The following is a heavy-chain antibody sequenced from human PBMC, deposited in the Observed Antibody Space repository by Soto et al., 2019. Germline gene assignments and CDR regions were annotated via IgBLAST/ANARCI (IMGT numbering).Heavy chain of an antibody. Sequence: GGSLRLSCAASGFTFSSYSMNWVRQAPGKGLGWVSSISSSSSYIYYADSVKGRFTISRDNAKNSLYLQMNSLRAEDTAVYYCARSEGDFCSGYYYYMDVWGKGTTVTVSS. CDR1: GFTFSSYS. V-gene: IGHV3-21*01. D-gene: IGHD3-3*01. CDR3: ARSEGDFCSGYYYYMDV. CDR2: ISSSSSYI. J-gene: IGHJ6*03.